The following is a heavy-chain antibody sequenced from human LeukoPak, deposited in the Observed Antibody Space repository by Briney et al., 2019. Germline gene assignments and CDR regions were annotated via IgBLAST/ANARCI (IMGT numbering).Heavy chain of an antibody. CDR1: GYTFTSYG. J-gene: IGHJ4*02. D-gene: IGHD6-13*01. CDR3: ARDQNIAAAGGTDITFDY. CDR2: ISAYNGNT. V-gene: IGHV1-18*01. Sequence: PWASVKVSCKASGYTFTSYGISWVRQAPGQGLEWMGWISAYNGNTNYAQKLQGWVTMTRDTSISTAYMELSRLRSDDTAVYYCARDQNIAAAGGTDITFDYWGQGTLVTVSS.